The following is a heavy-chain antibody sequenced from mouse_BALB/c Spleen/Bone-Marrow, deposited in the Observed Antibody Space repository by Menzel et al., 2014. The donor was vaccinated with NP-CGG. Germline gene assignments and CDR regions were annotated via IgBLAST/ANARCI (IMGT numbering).Heavy chain of an antibody. Sequence: QVQLQQSGPGLVAPSQSLSITCTVSGFSLTGYGVSWVRQPPVKGLEWLGMIWGDGSTDYNSALKSRLSISKDNPKSQVFLKVNSLQTEDTARYYCARDSFLITRALDYWGQGTSVTVSS. V-gene: IGHV2-6-7*01. J-gene: IGHJ4*01. CDR1: GFSLTGYG. CDR2: IWGDGST. CDR3: ARDSFLITRALDY. D-gene: IGHD2-4*01.